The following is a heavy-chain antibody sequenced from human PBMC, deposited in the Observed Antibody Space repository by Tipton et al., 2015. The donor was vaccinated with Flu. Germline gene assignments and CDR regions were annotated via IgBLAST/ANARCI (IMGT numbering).Heavy chain of an antibody. D-gene: IGHD2/OR15-2a*01. V-gene: IGHV3-23*01. J-gene: IGHJ6*03. CDR3: AKSTTFWRDYGVWFYYMDV. CDR1: GFTFSSYA. CDR2: ITGSGATT. Sequence: SLRLSCAASGFTFSSYAMSWVRQAPGKGLDWVSAITGSGATTYYADSLKGRFIISRDNSKNTLYLQVNSLRAEDTAVYYCAKSTTFWRDYGVWFYYMDVWGLGTTVTVSS.